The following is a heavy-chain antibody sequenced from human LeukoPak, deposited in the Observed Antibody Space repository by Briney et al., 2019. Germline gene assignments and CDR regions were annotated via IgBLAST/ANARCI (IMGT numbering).Heavy chain of an antibody. CDR3: ARGVPEDPLDY. Sequence: PGGSLRLSCAASGFTFSSYGMHWVRQAPGKGLEWVSYISTSGTIIYYADSVKGRFTISRDNAKNSVYMQMNSLRAEDTALYHCARGVPEDPLDYWGQGTLVTVSS. J-gene: IGHJ4*02. CDR1: GFTFSSYG. V-gene: IGHV3-48*04. D-gene: IGHD1-14*01. CDR2: ISTSGTII.